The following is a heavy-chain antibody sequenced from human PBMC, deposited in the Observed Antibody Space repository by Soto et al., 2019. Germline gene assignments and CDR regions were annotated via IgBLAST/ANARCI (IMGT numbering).Heavy chain of an antibody. CDR3: ARDPRRTRGWHFDL. Sequence: QVQLQESGPGLVRPSQTLSLTCTVSGGSISTSDYYWSWIRQHPVRGLEWIGYVYFSGDTFYNPSFESRVVISVETSENRLSLKLTSVTAADTAVYYCARDPRRTRGWHFDLWGRGPLVTVSS. J-gene: IGHJ2*01. V-gene: IGHV4-31*03. CDR1: GGSISTSDYY. D-gene: IGHD3-10*01. CDR2: VYFSGDT.